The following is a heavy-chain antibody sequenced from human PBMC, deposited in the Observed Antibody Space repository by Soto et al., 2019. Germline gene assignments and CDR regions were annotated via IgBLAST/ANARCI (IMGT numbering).Heavy chain of an antibody. D-gene: IGHD3-16*01. V-gene: IGHV1-69*13. CDR2: IIPIFGIG. CDR1: GGTFNRYA. CDR3: ARDAKQPRDGGYYYYAMDV. J-gene: IGHJ6*02. Sequence: SVKVSCKASGGTFNRYAISWVRQAPGQGLEWMGGIIPIFGIGNDAQRFQGRVTITADESTGTAYMELSSLRSEDTAVYYCARDAKQPRDGGYYYYAMDVWGQGTTVTVSS.